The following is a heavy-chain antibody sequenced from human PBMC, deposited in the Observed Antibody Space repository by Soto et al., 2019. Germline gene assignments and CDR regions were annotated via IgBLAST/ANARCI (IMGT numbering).Heavy chain of an antibody. D-gene: IGHD1-26*01. J-gene: IGHJ2*01. CDR3: ARGWGGYFDL. Sequence: SETLSLTCTVSGGSISSGDYYWSWIRQPPGKGLEWIGYIYYSGGTYYNPSLRSRVTISVHTSKNQFSLKLSSVTAADTAVYYCARGWGGYFDLWGRGTLVTVSS. CDR2: IYYSGGT. CDR1: GGSISSGDYY. V-gene: IGHV4-30-4*02.